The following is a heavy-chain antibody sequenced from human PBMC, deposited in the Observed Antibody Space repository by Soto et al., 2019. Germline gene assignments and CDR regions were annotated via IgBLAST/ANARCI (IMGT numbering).Heavy chain of an antibody. V-gene: IGHV4-30-4*01. CDR2: IYYSGST. CDR1: GGSISSGDYY. D-gene: IGHD2-15*01. J-gene: IGHJ5*02. CDR3: ARLVQLLQGRWFDP. Sequence: QVQLQESGPGLVKPSQTLSLTCTVSGGSISSGDYYWSWIRQPPGKGLEWIGYIYYSGSTYYNPSLEGRVTISVDTSKNQCSVKLSSVTAADTAVYYCARLVQLLQGRWFDPWGQGTLVTVSS.